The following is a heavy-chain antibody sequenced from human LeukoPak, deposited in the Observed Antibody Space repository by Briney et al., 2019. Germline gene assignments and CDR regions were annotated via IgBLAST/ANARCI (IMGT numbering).Heavy chain of an antibody. D-gene: IGHD2-21*02. CDR1: GGSISNYY. CDR3: ARHFPVVVTSNWFDP. CDR2: IYYSGST. V-gene: IGHV4-59*08. J-gene: IGHJ5*02. Sequence: KPSETPSLTCTVSGGSISNYYWCWIRQPPGKGLEWIGYIYYSGSTNSNPSLKSRVTISVDTSKNQFSLKLSSVTAADTAVYYCARHFPVVVTSNWFDPWGQGTLVTVSS.